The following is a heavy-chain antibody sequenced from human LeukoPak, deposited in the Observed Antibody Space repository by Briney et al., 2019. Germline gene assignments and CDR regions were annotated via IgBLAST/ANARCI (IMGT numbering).Heavy chain of an antibody. CDR3: AKDMGILWWCLGD. V-gene: IGHV3-23*01. CDR1: GFTFSSYA. CDR2: VSGSGDST. D-gene: IGHD2-21*01. Sequence: GGSLRLSCAGSGFTFSSYAMSWVCQAPGKGLEWVSAVSGSGDSTDYADSVKGRFTISRDYSKNTLFLQMNSLRAEDTALYYCAKDMGILWWCLGDWGQGTLVTVSS. J-gene: IGHJ4*02.